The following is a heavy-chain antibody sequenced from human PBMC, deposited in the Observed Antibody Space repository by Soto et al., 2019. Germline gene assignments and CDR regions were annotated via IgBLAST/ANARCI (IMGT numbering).Heavy chain of an antibody. Sequence: SVKISCKASGGTFSSYAISWVRQAPGQGLEWMGGIIPIFGTSNYAQKFQGRVTITADESTSTAYMELSSLRSEDTAVYYCARALGGRFFEWLSPPGDHYYYGMEVWGQGTTVTVS. CDR3: ARALGGRFFEWLSPPGDHYYYGMEV. J-gene: IGHJ6*02. CDR2: IIPIFGTS. CDR1: GGTFSSYA. D-gene: IGHD3-3*01. V-gene: IGHV1-69*13.